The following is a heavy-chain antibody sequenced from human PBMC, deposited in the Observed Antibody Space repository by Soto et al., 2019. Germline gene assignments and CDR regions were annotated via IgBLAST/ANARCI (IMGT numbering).Heavy chain of an antibody. V-gene: IGHV1-69*02. Sequence: QVQLVQSGAEVKKPGSSVKVSCKASGGTFSSYTISWVRQAPGQGLEWMGRIIPILGIANYAQKFQGRVTITADKSTSTASMEMSSLISEDTAVYDCARHIASARYYFDYWCQGTLVTVSS. CDR1: GGTFSSYT. J-gene: IGHJ4*02. CDR2: IIPILGIA. CDR3: ARHIASARYYFDY. D-gene: IGHD6-13*01.